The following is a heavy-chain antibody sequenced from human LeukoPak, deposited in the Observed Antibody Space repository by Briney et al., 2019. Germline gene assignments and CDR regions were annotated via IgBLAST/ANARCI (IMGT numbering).Heavy chain of an antibody. V-gene: IGHV4-59*08. Sequence: SETLSLTCTVSGGSTSSDYWSWIRQSPGKGLEWVGYVYNSGDTGKNPSLKSRVTILLDTSKNQFSLKLSSVTAADTAVYYCARLDSSGWPFGYNWFDPWGQGTLVTVSS. D-gene: IGHD6-19*01. CDR3: ARLDSSGWPFGYNWFDP. CDR1: GGSTSSDY. J-gene: IGHJ5*02. CDR2: VYNSGDT.